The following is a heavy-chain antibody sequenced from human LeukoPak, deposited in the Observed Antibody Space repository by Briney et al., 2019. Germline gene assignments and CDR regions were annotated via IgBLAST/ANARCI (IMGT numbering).Heavy chain of an antibody. V-gene: IGHV5-51*01. CDR1: GYSFTSYW. J-gene: IGHJ3*02. Sequence: GESLKISCKGSGYSFTSYWIGWVRQMPGKGLEWKGIIYPGDSDTRYRPSFQGQVTISADKSISTAYLQWSSLKASDTAMYYCARHREALWENPNDAFDIWGQGTMVTVSS. D-gene: IGHD3-10*01. CDR3: ARHREALWENPNDAFDI. CDR2: IYPGDSDT.